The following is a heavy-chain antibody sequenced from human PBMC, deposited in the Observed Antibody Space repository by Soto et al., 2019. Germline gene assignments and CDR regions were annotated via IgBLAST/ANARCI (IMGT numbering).Heavy chain of an antibody. V-gene: IGHV3-33*01. D-gene: IGHD1-7*01. CDR1: GFTFSDYG. J-gene: IGHJ5*02. CDR3: ARDRAAGTTSLFDP. CDR2: IWYDGSNK. Sequence: QVHLVESGGGVVQPGRSLRLSCAASGFTFSDYGMHWVRQAPGKGLEWVAVIWYDGSNKYYADSVKGRFTISRDNFKTTLYLQMNRLRAEDTAVYFWARDRAAGTTSLFDPWGQGTRVTVSS.